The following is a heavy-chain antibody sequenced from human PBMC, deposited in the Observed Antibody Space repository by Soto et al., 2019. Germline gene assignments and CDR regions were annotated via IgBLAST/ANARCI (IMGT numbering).Heavy chain of an antibody. CDR3: ARGRSVIFIVGATAFDY. J-gene: IGHJ4*02. Sequence: GGSLRLSCAASGFTFSSYAMHWVRQAPGEGLEWVAVISYDGSNKYYADSVKGRFTISRDNSKNTLYLQMNSLRAEDTAVYYCARGRSVIFIVGATAFDYWGQGTLVTVSS. D-gene: IGHD1-26*01. V-gene: IGHV3-30-3*01. CDR1: GFTFSSYA. CDR2: ISYDGSNK.